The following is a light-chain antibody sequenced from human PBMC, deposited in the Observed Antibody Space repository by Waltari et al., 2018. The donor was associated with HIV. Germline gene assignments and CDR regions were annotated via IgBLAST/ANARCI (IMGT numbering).Light chain of an antibody. CDR1: SSNIGSNA. J-gene: IGLJ2*01. CDR2: TNN. V-gene: IGLV1-44*01. Sequence: QSVPTQPPSASGTPGQRVTISCSGSSSNIGSNAVNWYQQLPRTAPKLLIYTNNQRPSGVPDRFSGSKSGTSASLAISGLQSEDEADYYCAAWDDSLDGVVFGGGTKLTVL. CDR3: AAWDDSLDGVV.